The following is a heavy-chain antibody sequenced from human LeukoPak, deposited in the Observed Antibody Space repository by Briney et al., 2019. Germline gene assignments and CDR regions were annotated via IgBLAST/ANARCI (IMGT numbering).Heavy chain of an antibody. V-gene: IGHV3-30*02. J-gene: IGHJ4*02. CDR2: IRYDGSNK. CDR1: GFTFSSYS. Sequence: GGSLRLSCAASGFTFSSYSMHWVRQAPGKGLEWVAFIRYDGSNKYYADSVKGRFTISRDNSKNTLYLQMNSLRAEDTAVYYCAKETYSSGWYELDYWGQGTLVTVSS. D-gene: IGHD6-19*01. CDR3: AKETYSSGWYELDY.